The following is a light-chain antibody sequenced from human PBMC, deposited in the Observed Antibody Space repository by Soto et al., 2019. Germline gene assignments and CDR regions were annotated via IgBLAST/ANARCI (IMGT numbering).Light chain of an antibody. V-gene: IGKV3-20*01. CDR1: QSVSNNY. Sequence: EIVLTQSPGTLSLSPGEIATPSCSASQSVSNNYLAWYQQKPGQAPRLLIYGASNRATGIPDRFSGSGSGTEFTLIISSLQSEDSAVYYCQQYNSWLWTFGQGTKVDIK. CDR3: QQYNSWLWT. J-gene: IGKJ1*01. CDR2: GAS.